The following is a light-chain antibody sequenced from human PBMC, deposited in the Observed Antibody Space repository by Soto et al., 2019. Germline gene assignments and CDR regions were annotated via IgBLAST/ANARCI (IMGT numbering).Light chain of an antibody. V-gene: IGKV3-15*01. J-gene: IGKJ1*01. Sequence: MVMTQSPATLSVSPGERATLSCRASQSVSSNLAWYQQKPGQAPRLLIYDASTRATGIPARFSGSGSGTEFTLTISSLQSEDFAIYYCQQYNNWPRTFGQGTKVDIK. CDR2: DAS. CDR3: QQYNNWPRT. CDR1: QSVSSN.